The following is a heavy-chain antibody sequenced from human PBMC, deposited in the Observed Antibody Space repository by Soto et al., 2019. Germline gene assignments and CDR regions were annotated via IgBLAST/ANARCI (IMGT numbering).Heavy chain of an antibody. J-gene: IGHJ4*02. D-gene: IGHD2-21*01. V-gene: IGHV3-73*01. CDR1: GFAFSASA. CDR3: TRQDWVGDSCGGQ. Sequence: GGSLRLSCAASGFAFSASALHWVRQASGKGLEWVGRMRKIGFNYETLYSASVRGRFTISREDSKNTAYLQMNSLKTGGKAVHYCTRQDWVGDSCGGQWGPGTLVTVSS. CDR2: MRKIGFNYET.